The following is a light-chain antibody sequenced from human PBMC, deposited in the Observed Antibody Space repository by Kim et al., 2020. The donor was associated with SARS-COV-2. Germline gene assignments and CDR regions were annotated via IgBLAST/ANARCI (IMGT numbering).Light chain of an antibody. V-gene: IGLV1-40*01. Sequence: QSVTISCAGGRLNIVGRFDVHWYQHLPGAVPKLLIYNNNNRPSGVPERFSGSKSGTSASLAITGLQAEDDAVYYCQSYDSSLSASVFGGVTQLTVL. CDR2: NNN. CDR1: RLNIVGRFD. CDR3: QSYDSSLSASV. J-gene: IGLJ7*01.